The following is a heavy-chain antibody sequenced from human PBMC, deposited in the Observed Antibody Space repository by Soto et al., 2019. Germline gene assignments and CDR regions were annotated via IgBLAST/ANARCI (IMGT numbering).Heavy chain of an antibody. J-gene: IGHJ6*02. CDR2: IYYSGST. V-gene: IGHV4-31*03. CDR3: ARVPLCSAGSCYRSYYYGMDV. Sequence: SETLSLTCTVSGGSISSGGYYWSWIRQHPGKGLEWIGYIYYSGSTYYNPSLKSRVTISVDKSKNQFSLKLSSVTAADTAVYYCARVPLCSAGSCYRSYYYGMDVWGQGTTVTVSS. D-gene: IGHD2-15*01. CDR1: GGSISSGGYY.